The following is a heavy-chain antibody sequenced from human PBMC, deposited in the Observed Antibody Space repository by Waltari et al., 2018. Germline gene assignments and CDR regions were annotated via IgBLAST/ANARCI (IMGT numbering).Heavy chain of an antibody. Sequence: QITLKESGPTLVKPTQTLTLTCTFSGFSLSTSGVGVGWIRQPPGQALEWLALIYWNDDKRYSPSLKSRLTITKDNSKNQVVLTMTNMDPVDTATYYCARDNCGGDCYAFDIWGQGTMVTVSS. D-gene: IGHD2-21*01. CDR3: ARDNCGGDCYAFDI. J-gene: IGHJ3*02. CDR1: GFSLSTSGVG. V-gene: IGHV2-5*01. CDR2: IYWNDDK.